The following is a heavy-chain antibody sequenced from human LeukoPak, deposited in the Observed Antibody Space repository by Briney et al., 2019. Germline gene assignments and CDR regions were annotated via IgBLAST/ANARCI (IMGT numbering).Heavy chain of an antibody. CDR1: GFTFSTCG. CDR2: ITRGGGST. J-gene: IGHJ4*02. D-gene: IGHD1-26*01. Sequence: GGSLRLSCAASGFTFSTCGMSWVRQAPGKGLEWVSVITRGGGSTYNADSVKGRFTISRDNSRNTLYLQMNSLRAEDTAVYYCAKHRSGNYAFDSWGQGTLVTVSS. CDR3: AKHRSGNYAFDS. V-gene: IGHV3-23*01.